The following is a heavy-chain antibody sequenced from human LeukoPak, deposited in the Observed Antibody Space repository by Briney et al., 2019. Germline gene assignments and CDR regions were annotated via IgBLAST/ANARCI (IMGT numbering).Heavy chain of an antibody. D-gene: IGHD2-2*01. J-gene: IGHJ4*02. V-gene: IGHV3-53*01. CDR3: ARDLGRGYCSSTSCYPGVDY. CDR2: IYIGDKT. Sequence: GGSLRLSCAASGFAVSSNYMSWVRQAPGKGLEWVSVIYIGDKTYYSDSVKGRFTISRDNSKNTLYLQMNSLRAEDTAVYYCARDLGRGYCSSTSCYPGVDYWGQGTLVTVSS. CDR1: GFAVSSNY.